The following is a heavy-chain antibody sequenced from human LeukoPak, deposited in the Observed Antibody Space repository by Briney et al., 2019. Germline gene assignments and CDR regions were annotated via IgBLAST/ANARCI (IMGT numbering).Heavy chain of an antibody. J-gene: IGHJ4*02. Sequence: SVTVSCTASGGTFSSYAISWVRQAPGQGLEWMGRIIPILGIANYAQKFQGRVTITADKSTSTAYMELSRLRSEDTAVYYWARGRALQGDYAYGAQGPRVTVS. V-gene: IGHV1-69*04. D-gene: IGHD2-21*01. CDR3: ARGRALQGDYAY. CDR1: GGTFSSYA. CDR2: IIPILGIA.